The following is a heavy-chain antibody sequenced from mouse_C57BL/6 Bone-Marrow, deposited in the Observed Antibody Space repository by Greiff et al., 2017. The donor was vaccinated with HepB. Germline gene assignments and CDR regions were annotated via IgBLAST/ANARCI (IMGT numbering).Heavy chain of an antibody. J-gene: IGHJ3*01. CDR3: ARPYYYGSRGGFAY. CDR1: GYTFTSYG. V-gene: IGHV1-81*01. Sequence: VQLQQSGAELARPGASVKLSCKASGYTFTSYGISWVKQRTGQGLEWIGEIYPRSGNTYYNEKFKGKATLTADKSSSTAYMELRSLTSEDSAVYFCARPYYYGSRGGFAYWGQGTLVTVSA. CDR2: IYPRSGNT. D-gene: IGHD1-1*01.